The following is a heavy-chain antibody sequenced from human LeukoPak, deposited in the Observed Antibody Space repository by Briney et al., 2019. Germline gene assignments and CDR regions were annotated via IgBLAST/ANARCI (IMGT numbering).Heavy chain of an antibody. J-gene: IGHJ4*02. V-gene: IGHV3-30*03. D-gene: IGHD6-19*01. CDR3: ARDEVGGCFDY. CDR2: ISYDGSNK. Sequence: PGGSLRLSCAASGFTFSSYGMHWVRQAPGKGLEWVAVISYDGSNKYYADSVKGRFTISRDNSKNTLYLQMTNLRAEDTAMYYCARDEVGGCFDYWGQGTLVTVSS. CDR1: GFTFSSYG.